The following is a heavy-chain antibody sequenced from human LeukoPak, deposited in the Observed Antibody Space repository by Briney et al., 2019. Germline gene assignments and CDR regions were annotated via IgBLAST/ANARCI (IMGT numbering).Heavy chain of an antibody. Sequence: ASVKVSCKASGYTFTSYGISWVRQAPGQGLEWMGWISAYNGNTNYAQKLQGRVTMTTDTSTSTAYMELRSLRSDDTAVYYCARGSRDGYNLREPRLSDYWGQGTLVTVPS. CDR1: GYTFTSYG. D-gene: IGHD5-24*01. J-gene: IGHJ4*02. CDR3: ARGSRDGYNLREPRLSDY. CDR2: ISAYNGNT. V-gene: IGHV1-18*01.